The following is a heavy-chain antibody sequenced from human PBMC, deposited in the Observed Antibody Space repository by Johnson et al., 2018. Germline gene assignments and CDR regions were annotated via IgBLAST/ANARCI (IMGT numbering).Heavy chain of an antibody. CDR1: GGSISSGSYY. D-gene: IGHD2-15*01. CDR3: GRSWGYYDI. J-gene: IGHJ3*02. CDR2: LYTSGST. Sequence: QVQLQESGPGLVKPSLTLSLTCTVSGGSISSGSYYWNWIRQPAGKGLEWIGRLYTSGSTNYNPSLKSRVTILVDTSKNQFSLRLNSVTAADTAVYYCGRSWGYYDIWGQGTMVTVSS. V-gene: IGHV4-61*02.